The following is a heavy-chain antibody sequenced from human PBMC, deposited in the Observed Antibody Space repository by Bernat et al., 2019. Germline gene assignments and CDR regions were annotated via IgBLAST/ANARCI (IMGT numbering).Heavy chain of an antibody. D-gene: IGHD6-13*01. CDR2: INHSGST. CDR3: ARSSSWYRPFDY. V-gene: IGHV4-34*01. Sequence: QVQLQQWGAGLLKPSETLSLTCAVYGGSFSGYYWSWIRQPPGKGLEWIGEINHSGSTNYNPSLKSRVTISVDTSKNQFSLKLSSVTAADTAVYYCARSSSWYRPFDYWGQGTLVTVS. J-gene: IGHJ4*02. CDR1: GGSFSGYY.